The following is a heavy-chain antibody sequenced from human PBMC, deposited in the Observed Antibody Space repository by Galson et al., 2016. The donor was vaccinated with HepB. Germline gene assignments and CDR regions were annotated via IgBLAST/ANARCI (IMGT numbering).Heavy chain of an antibody. D-gene: IGHD6-19*01. J-gene: IGHJ3*02. Sequence: SVKVSCKASGYNFTNYDINWVRQTTGQGLEWMGWMNPNNGNTGYAQKFQGRVTMTGDTSTSTAYLEVSSLTFEDTATYYCARERFTSSADAFEIWGQGTVITVS. CDR3: ARERFTSSADAFEI. CDR2: MNPNNGNT. V-gene: IGHV1-8*01. CDR1: GYNFTNYD.